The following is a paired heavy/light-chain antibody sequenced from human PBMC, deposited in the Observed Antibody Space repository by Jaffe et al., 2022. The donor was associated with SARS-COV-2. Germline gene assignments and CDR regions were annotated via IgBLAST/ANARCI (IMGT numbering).Heavy chain of an antibody. J-gene: IGHJ4*02. Sequence: QVQLVESGGGLVKPGGSLRLSCAASGFTFSDYYMSWIRQAPGKGLEWVSYISSSSSYTNYADSVKGRFTISRDNAKNSLYLQMNSLRAEDTAVYYCARWARFLEWLFSPPETYYFDYWGQGTLVTVSS. CDR3: ARWARFLEWLFSPPETYYFDY. V-gene: IGHV3-11*06. D-gene: IGHD3-3*01. CDR2: ISSSSSYT. CDR1: GFTFSDYY.
Light chain of an antibody. V-gene: IGKV3-20*01. Sequence: EIVLTQSPGTLSLSPGERATLSCRASQSVSSSYLAWYQQKPGQAPRLLIYGASSRATGIPDRFSGSGSGTDFTLTISRLEPEDFAVYYCQQYGSSPQGTFGQGTKVEIK. J-gene: IGKJ1*01. CDR3: QQYGSSPQGT. CDR2: GAS. CDR1: QSVSSSY.